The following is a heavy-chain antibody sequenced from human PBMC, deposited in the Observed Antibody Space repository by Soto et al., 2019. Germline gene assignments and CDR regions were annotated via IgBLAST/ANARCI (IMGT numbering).Heavy chain of an antibody. CDR2: IVFGSGNT. V-gene: IGHV1-58*01. CDR1: GLTFRHFA. J-gene: IGHJ4*02. Sequence: QIQLVQSGPEVRKPGTSVKVSCKASGLTFRHFAVQWVRQARGQRPEWIGWIVFGSGNTNYSQKLQERVTLTRDTSKNTVYMELRRLGIEDTAVYYCAAESMQGVTSAGDYWGQGTRVTVSA. D-gene: IGHD2-21*02. CDR3: AAESMQGVTSAGDY.